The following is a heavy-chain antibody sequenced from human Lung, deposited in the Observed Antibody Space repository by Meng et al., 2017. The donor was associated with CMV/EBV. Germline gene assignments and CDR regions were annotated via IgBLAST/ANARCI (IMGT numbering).Heavy chain of an antibody. CDR2: IWYDGSNK. J-gene: IGHJ3*01. Sequence: GGSLRLXCTASGFAFSSYGMHWVRQAPGKGLEWVAVIWYDGSNKYFADSVKGRFTVSRDNSRNMLYLHMNRLRADDTAVYYCAKDIVSTINPGAFDVWGQGTXVTVSS. CDR1: GFAFSSYG. CDR3: AKDIVSTINPGAFDV. V-gene: IGHV3-33*06. D-gene: IGHD5/OR15-5a*01.